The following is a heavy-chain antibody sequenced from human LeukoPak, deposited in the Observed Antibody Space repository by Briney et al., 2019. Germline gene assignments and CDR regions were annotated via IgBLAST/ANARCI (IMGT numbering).Heavy chain of an antibody. D-gene: IGHD1-26*01. Sequence: QAGGSLRLSCAASGFTFNTYWMNWVRQAPGRGLEWVVNISPDGSGKYYVDSVKGRFTISRDNAKNSLYLQMNSLRAEDTAVYYCARSGSYYHWVYWGQGTLVTVSS. CDR3: ARSGSYYHWVY. V-gene: IGHV3-7*01. J-gene: IGHJ4*02. CDR2: ISPDGSGK. CDR1: GFTFNTYW.